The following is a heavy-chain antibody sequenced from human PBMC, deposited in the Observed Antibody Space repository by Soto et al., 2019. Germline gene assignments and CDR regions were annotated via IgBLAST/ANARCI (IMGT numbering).Heavy chain of an antibody. CDR3: AMGAVAGRNFDY. J-gene: IGHJ4*02. CDR1: GWSFIGYY. D-gene: IGHD6-19*01. CDR2: INHSGST. V-gene: IGHV4-34*01. Sequence: QVQLQQWGAGLLKPSETLALTCAVYGWSFIGYYWSWIRQPPGKGPEWIGEINHSGSTNYNPYLKSRVTISVDTSKNQFYLKLSSVTAADTAVYYCAMGAVAGRNFDYWGKGTLVTVSS.